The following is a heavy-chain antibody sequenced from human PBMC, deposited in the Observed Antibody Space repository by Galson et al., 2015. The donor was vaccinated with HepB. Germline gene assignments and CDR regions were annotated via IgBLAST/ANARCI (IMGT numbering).Heavy chain of an antibody. CDR3: ARALRRNTWSHIYYYGLDI. CDR1: GFAFSSYT. Sequence: FLRLSCAASGFAFSSYTMLWVRQAPGGGLGCVALISSSGRRGYHAESVRGRFTLSRDDSGNPIFLYINSLRRDDTAVYHCARALRRNTWSHIYYYGLDIWGPGTTVTVS. V-gene: IGHV3-30*03. J-gene: IGHJ6*02. CDR2: ISSSGRRG. D-gene: IGHD6-13*01.